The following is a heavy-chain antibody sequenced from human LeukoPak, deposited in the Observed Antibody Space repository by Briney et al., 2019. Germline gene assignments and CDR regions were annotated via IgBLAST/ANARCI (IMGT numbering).Heavy chain of an antibody. CDR1: GFTVSSNY. J-gene: IGHJ3*02. V-gene: IGHV3-33*08. CDR2: IWYDGSNK. Sequence: GGSLRLSCVASGFTVSSNYMSWVRQAPGKGLEWVAVIWYDGSNKYYADSVKGRFTISRDNSKNTVYLQMNSLRAEDTAVYYCARGLRNTDTFDIWGQGTMVTVSS. CDR3: ARGLRNTDTFDI.